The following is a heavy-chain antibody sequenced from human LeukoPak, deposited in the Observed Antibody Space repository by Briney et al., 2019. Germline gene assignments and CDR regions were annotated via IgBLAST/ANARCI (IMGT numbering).Heavy chain of an antibody. CDR1: GYTFTGYY. V-gene: IGHV1-2*02. J-gene: IGHJ1*01. CDR3: ARQTGIVGATRHFQH. D-gene: IGHD1-26*01. Sequence: ASVKVSRKASGYTFTGYYMHWVRQAPGQGLEWMGWINPNSGGTNYAQKFQGRVTMTRDTSISTAYMELSRLRSDDTAVYYCARQTGIVGATRHFQHWGQGTLVTVSS. CDR2: INPNSGGT.